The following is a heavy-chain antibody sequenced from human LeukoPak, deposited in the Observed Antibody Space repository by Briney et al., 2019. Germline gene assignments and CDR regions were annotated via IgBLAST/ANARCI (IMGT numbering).Heavy chain of an antibody. V-gene: IGHV3-23*01. CDR3: AKDTYSSSVRYMDV. Sequence: PGGSLRLSCAVSGFTFSSYAMSWVRQAPGKGLEWVSAISGSGASTYYADSVKGRFTISRDNPKNTLYLQMNSLRAEDTAVYYCAKDTYSSSVRYMDVWGKGTTVTVSS. CDR2: ISGSGAST. D-gene: IGHD6-13*01. J-gene: IGHJ6*03. CDR1: GFTFSSYA.